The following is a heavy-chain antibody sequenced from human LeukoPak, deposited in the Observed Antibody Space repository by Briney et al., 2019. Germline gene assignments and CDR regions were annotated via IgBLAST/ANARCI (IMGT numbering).Heavy chain of an antibody. V-gene: IGHV3-7*01. CDR2: IKQDGSEK. CDR3: AREVRQLPY. CDR1: GFTFSFYW. Sequence: GGSLRLSCAASGFTFSFYWMSWVRQAPGKGLEWVANIKQDGSEKYYVDSVKGRFTISRDNAMNSLYLQMNSLRAEDTAVYYCAREVRQLPYWGQGTLVTVSS. D-gene: IGHD2-2*01. J-gene: IGHJ4*02.